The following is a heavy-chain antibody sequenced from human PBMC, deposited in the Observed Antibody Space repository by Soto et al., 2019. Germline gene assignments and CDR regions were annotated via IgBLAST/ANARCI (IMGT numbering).Heavy chain of an antibody. CDR1: GFTFSNYD. V-gene: IGHV3-30*03. J-gene: IGHJ4*02. CDR3: TSGPPMYCSSSSCYASPFDY. CDR2: ISFDGSNK. D-gene: IGHD2-2*01. Sequence: GGSLRLSCAASGFTFSNYDMHWVRQAPGKGLEWVGVISFDGSNKFYADSVKGRFTISRDNAKNTLYLQMNSLRAEDTAVYYCTSGPPMYCSSSSCYASPFDYWGQGTLVTVSS.